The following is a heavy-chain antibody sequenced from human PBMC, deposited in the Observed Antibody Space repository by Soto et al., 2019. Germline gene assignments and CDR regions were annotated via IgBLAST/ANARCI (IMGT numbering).Heavy chain of an antibody. CDR1: GGSINSVDYY. D-gene: IGHD5-18*01. J-gene: IGHJ4*02. CDR2: TSYFGTT. CDR3: ARVQRDTAMRHFDY. V-gene: IGHV4-30-4*01. Sequence: QVQLQESGPGLVKPSQTLSLICSVSGGSINSVDYYWSWIRQTPGKGLEWIGYTSYFGTTDYMPSLKSRVTMSVDTSKNQFSLKLSSVTAADTAVYYCARVQRDTAMRHFDYWCQGTLVIVSS.